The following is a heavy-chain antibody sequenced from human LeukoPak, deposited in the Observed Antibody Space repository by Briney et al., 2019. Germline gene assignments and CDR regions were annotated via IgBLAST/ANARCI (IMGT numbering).Heavy chain of an antibody. J-gene: IGHJ5*02. Sequence: GGSLRLSRAASGFTLSSYSMNWVPQAPRKGLGWGSSISSSSSYIYYADSVKGRFTFSRDNAKNSLYLQMNSLRAEDTAVYYCASSRLPAAKNWFDPWGQGTLVTVSS. CDR3: ASSRLPAAKNWFDP. CDR2: ISSSSSYI. V-gene: IGHV3-21*01. CDR1: GFTLSSYS. D-gene: IGHD2-2*01.